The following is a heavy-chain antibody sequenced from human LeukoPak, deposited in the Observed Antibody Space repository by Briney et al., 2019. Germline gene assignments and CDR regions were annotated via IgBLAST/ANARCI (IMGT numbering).Heavy chain of an antibody. D-gene: IGHD4-17*01. J-gene: IGHJ6*02. CDR2: INPNSGGT. V-gene: IGHV1-2*04. CDR1: GYTFTGYY. Sequence: ASVKVSCKASGYTFTGYYMHWVRQAPGQGLEWMGWINPNSGGTNYVQKFQGWVTMTRDTSISTAYMELSRLRSDDTAVYYCARDRGGDYFYYYGMDVWGQGTTVTVSS. CDR3: ARDRGGDYFYYYGMDV.